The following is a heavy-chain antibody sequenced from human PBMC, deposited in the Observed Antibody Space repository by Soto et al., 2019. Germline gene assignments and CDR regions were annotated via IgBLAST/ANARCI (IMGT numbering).Heavy chain of an antibody. J-gene: IGHJ4*02. CDR1: GFTFRSYE. D-gene: IGHD3-3*01. V-gene: IGHV3-48*03. CDR2: ISSSGGVV. CDR3: ARTRTSGFLEWYVDY. Sequence: GGSLRLSCAVSGFTFRSYEMNWVRQAPGKGLEWVSYISSSGGVVYYADSVKGRFTVSRDNAKNSLYLQLSSLRAEDTAVYYCARTRTSGFLEWYVDYWGQGTLVTVSS.